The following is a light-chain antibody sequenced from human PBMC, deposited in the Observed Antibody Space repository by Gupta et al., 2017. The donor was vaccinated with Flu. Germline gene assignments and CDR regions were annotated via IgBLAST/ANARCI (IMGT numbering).Light chain of an antibody. CDR1: SSDIGTNT. J-gene: IGLJ3*02. V-gene: IGLV1-44*01. CDR2: SNN. CDR3: EAWDDSRSGGV. Sequence: QSVLTQPPSVSATPGQRVTISCSGSSSDIGTNTVNWYQQLPGTSPKLLIYSNNNRPSGVPERFSGSKSGTSATLAITGLQSGDEADYYCEAWDDSRSGGVFGGGTKLTVL.